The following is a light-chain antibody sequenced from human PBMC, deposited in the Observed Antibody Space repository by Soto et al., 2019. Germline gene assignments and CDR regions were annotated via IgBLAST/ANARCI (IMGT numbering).Light chain of an antibody. CDR2: DAS. J-gene: IGKJ1*01. CDR3: QQYNSYSGT. V-gene: IGKV1-5*01. CDR1: QSISSW. Sequence: DIQMTQSPSTLSASVGDRVTKTCRASQSISSWLAWYQQKPWKAPKLLIYDASSLESGVPSRFSGSGSGTEFTFTISSLQPDDFATYYCQQYNSYSGTFGQGTKV.